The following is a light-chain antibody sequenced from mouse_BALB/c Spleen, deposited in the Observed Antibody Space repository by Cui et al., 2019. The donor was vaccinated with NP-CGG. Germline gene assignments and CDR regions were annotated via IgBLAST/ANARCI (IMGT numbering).Light chain of an antibody. CDR1: TGAVTTSNY. Sequence: QLVVPKESELTTSPGETVTLTCRSSTGAVTTSNYANWVQEKPDHLFTGLIGGTNNRAPGVPARFSGSLIGDKAALTITGAQTEDEAIYFCALWYSNHWVFGGGTKLTVL. V-gene: IGLV1*01. CDR3: ALWYSNHWV. J-gene: IGLJ1*01. CDR2: GTN.